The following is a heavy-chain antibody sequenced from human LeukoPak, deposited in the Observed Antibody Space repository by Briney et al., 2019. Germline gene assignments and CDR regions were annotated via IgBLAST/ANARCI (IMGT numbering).Heavy chain of an antibody. V-gene: IGHV4-59*05. D-gene: IGHD1-26*01. CDR1: GGSISTYY. CDR2: ISYSGSP. Sequence: SETLSLTCTVSGGSISTYYWSWIRQPPGKGLEWIGSISYSGSPYYNPSLKSRVTISVDTSKDQFSLRLTSVTAADTAVYYCAGGSYYYLDHWGQGTLVTVSS. CDR3: AGGSYYYLDH. J-gene: IGHJ4*02.